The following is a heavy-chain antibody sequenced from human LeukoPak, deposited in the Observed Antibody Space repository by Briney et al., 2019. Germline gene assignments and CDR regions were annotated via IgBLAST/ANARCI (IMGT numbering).Heavy chain of an antibody. D-gene: IGHD6-6*01. CDR1: GYSISSGGYY. J-gene: IGHJ4*02. CDR3: ARHGLIAAWDY. Sequence: SETLSLTCTVSGYSISSGGYYWSWIRQPPGKGLEWIGYIYHGGSTYYNPSLKSRVTMSIDASKNQFSLKLSSVTAADTAVYYCARHGLIAAWDYWGQGTLVTVSS. V-gene: IGHV4-30-2*01. CDR2: IYHGGST.